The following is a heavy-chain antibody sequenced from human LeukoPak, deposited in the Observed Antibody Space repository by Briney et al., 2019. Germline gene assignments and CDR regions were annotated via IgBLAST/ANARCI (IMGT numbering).Heavy chain of an antibody. V-gene: IGHV4-34*01. CDR2: INHSGST. CDR1: GGSFSGYY. D-gene: IGHD1-1*01. Sequence: SETLSLTCALYGGSFSGYYWSWIRQPPGKGLEWIGEINHSGSTNYNPSLKSRVTISVDTSKNQFSLKLSSVTAADTAVYYCARGYGRYDYWGQGTLVTVSS. J-gene: IGHJ4*02. CDR3: ARGYGRYDY.